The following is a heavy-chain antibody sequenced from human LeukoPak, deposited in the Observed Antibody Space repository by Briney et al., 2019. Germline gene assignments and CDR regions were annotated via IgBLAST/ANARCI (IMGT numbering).Heavy chain of an antibody. Sequence: PSETLSLTCSVSGGSISSRSYHWTWIRQSPGEGLEWIGNVHNSGSTYYNPSLKSRVTISVDTSKNQFSLKLSSVTAADTAVYYCASSGLWFGNDFDYWGQGTLVTVSS. V-gene: IGHV4-39*01. J-gene: IGHJ4*02. CDR2: VHNSGST. CDR3: ASSGLWFGNDFDY. D-gene: IGHD3-10*01. CDR1: GGSISSRSYH.